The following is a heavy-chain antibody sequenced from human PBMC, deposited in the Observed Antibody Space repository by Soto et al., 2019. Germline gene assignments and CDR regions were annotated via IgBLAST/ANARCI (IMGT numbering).Heavy chain of an antibody. V-gene: IGHV4-31*03. D-gene: IGHD4-17*01. Sequence: QVQLQESGPGLVKPSQTLSLTCTVSGGSISSGGYYWSWIRQHPGKGLEWIGYIYYSGSTYYNPSLKSRVTISVDTSKHQFSLKLSYVTAADTAVYYCARGTVTPLSVAFDIWGQGTMVTVSS. CDR2: IYYSGST. CDR1: GGSISSGGYY. J-gene: IGHJ3*02. CDR3: ARGTVTPLSVAFDI.